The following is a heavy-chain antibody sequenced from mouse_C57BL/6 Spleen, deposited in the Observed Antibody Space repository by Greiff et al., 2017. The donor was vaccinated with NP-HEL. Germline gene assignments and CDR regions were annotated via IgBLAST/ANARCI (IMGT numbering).Heavy chain of an antibody. CDR2: ISSGGDYI. CDR3: TRVYGTYWYFDV. V-gene: IGHV5-9-1*02. CDR1: GFTFSSYA. D-gene: IGHD1-1*01. Sequence: EVQVVESGEGLVKPGGSLKLSCAASGFTFSSYAMSWVRQTPEKRLEWVAYISSGGDYIYYADTVKGRFTISRDNARNTLYLQMSSLKSEDTAMYYCTRVYGTYWYFDVWGTRTTVTVSS. J-gene: IGHJ1*03.